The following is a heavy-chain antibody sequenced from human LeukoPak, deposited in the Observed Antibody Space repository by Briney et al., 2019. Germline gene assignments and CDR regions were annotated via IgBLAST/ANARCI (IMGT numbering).Heavy chain of an antibody. D-gene: IGHD3-22*01. CDR1: GYTFTGYY. V-gene: IGHV1-2*02. CDR3: ARESVSLYYYDSSGYLAPGTRWFDP. CDR2: INPNSGGT. J-gene: IGHJ5*02. Sequence: GASVKVSCKASGYTFTGYYMHWVRQAPGQGLEWMGWINPNSGGTNYPQKFQGRVNMARDTSISTAYRELSRLRSDDTAVYYCARESVSLYYYDSSGYLAPGTRWFDPWGQGTLVTVSS.